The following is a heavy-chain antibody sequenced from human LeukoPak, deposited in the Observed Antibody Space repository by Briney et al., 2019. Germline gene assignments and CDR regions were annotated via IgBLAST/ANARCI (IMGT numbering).Heavy chain of an antibody. D-gene: IGHD2-15*01. CDR1: GFSFSTYG. CDR2: ISGSGGST. Sequence: GGSLRLSCVASGFSFSTYGMSWVRQAPGKGLEWVSAISGSGGSTYYADSVKGRFTISRDNSKNTLYLQMNSLRAEDTAVYYCAKDERYCSGGSCYSTYFQHWGQGTLVTVSS. J-gene: IGHJ1*01. V-gene: IGHV3-23*01. CDR3: AKDERYCSGGSCYSTYFQH.